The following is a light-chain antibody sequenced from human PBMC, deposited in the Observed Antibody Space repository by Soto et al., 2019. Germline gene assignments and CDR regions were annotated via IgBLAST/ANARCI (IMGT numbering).Light chain of an antibody. V-gene: IGKV3-20*01. CDR1: QTVRSNY. J-gene: IGKJ4*01. Sequence: SQTVRSNYFAWYQQKPGQAPKVLIYRASSRATGIPDRFIVSASGTDFIRTISGVAPVDLAVYYCHQLRSSPLTLRGGTQVDIK. CDR3: HQLRSSPLT. CDR2: RAS.